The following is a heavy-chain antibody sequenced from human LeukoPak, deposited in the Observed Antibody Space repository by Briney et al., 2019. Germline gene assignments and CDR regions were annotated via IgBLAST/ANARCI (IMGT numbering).Heavy chain of an antibody. CDR1: GFTFSSYA. J-gene: IGHJ4*02. CDR3: ARVDGSSVSLARFDY. V-gene: IGHV3-23*01. D-gene: IGHD6-6*01. Sequence: GGSLRLSCAASGFTFSSYAVNWVRQAPGKGLEWVSAISGGSDFIYYAESVKGRFTISRDNSKSTVYLQMNSLRVEHTAIYYCARVDGSSVSLARFDYWGQGSLATVSS. CDR2: ISGGSDFI.